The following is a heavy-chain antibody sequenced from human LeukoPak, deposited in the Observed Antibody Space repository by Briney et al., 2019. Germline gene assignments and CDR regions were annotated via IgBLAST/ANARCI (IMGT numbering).Heavy chain of an antibody. CDR3: ARGGLGYGGNLSGRYNWFDP. J-gene: IGHJ5*02. Sequence: ASVKVSCKASGYTFTSYGISWVRQAPGQGLEWMGWISAYNGNTNYAQKLQGRVTMTTDTSTSTAYMELRSLRSDDTAVYYCARGGLGYGGNLSGRYNWFDPWGQGTLVTVSS. CDR1: GYTFTSYG. CDR2: ISAYNGNT. V-gene: IGHV1-18*01. D-gene: IGHD4-23*01.